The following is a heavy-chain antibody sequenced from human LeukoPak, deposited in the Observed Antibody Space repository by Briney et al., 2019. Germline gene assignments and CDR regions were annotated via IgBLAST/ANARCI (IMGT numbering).Heavy chain of an antibody. CDR3: ARDYSTVTTFFDY. Sequence: PGGSLRLSCAASGFTFDDYAMNWVRQAPGKGLEWVSYITGGSTTIYYADSVKGRFTISRDNAKNSLYLQMNSLRAEDTAVYYCARDYSTVTTFFDYWGQGTLVTVSS. CDR2: ITGGSTTI. D-gene: IGHD4-17*01. V-gene: IGHV3-48*01. CDR1: GFTFDDYA. J-gene: IGHJ4*02.